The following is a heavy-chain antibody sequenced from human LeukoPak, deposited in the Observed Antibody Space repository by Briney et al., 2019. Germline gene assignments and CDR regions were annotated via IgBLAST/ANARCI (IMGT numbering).Heavy chain of an antibody. Sequence: GGSLRLSCAASGFTFSTYWVAWVRQAPGKGLEWVANIKGDESARHQADSVKGRFTISRDNAQNSVYLQMSSLRGEDTAVYYCARDVGGSLDYWGQGTLVTVSS. CDR1: GFTFSTYW. V-gene: IGHV3-7*01. D-gene: IGHD1-26*01. CDR3: ARDVGGSLDY. J-gene: IGHJ4*02. CDR2: IKGDESAR.